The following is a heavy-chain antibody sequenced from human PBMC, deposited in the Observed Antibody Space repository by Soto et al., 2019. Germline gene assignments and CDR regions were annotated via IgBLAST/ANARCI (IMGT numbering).Heavy chain of an antibody. CDR3: ARTPASGTLDP. V-gene: IGHV6-1*01. CDR1: GDSVSSNNAA. CDR2: TYYRSKWYN. Sequence: SHTLSLTCAISGDSVSSNNAALNWIRQSPSRGLEWLGRTYYRSKWYNEYAVSVKSRITIDPDTSKNQFSLQLNSVTPEDTAVYYCARTPASGTLDPWGQGTLVTVSS. J-gene: IGHJ5*02. D-gene: IGHD6-13*01.